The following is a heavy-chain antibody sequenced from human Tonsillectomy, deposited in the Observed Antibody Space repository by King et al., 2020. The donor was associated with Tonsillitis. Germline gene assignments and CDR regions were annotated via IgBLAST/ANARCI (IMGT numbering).Heavy chain of an antibody. V-gene: IGHV3-23*04. D-gene: IGHD6-19*01. J-gene: IGHJ4*02. CDR2: VSGSGVST. Sequence: VQLVESGGDLVQPGGSLRLSCAASGFTFSSYAMSWVRQAPGKGLEWVSTVSGSGVSTYYTDSVRGRFTISRDNSQNTLYLQMNSLRAEDTAPYYCAKGAPGIAVAGSGAFDYWGQGTLVPVSS. CDR3: AKGAPGIAVAGSGAFDY. CDR1: GFTFSSYA.